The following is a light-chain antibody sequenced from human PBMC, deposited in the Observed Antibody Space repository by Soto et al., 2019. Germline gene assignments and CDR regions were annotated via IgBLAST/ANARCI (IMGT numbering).Light chain of an antibody. CDR1: SSNIGGNS. V-gene: IGLV1-51*01. Sequence: QSVLTHAPAVSAAPGQKVTISCSGSSSNIGGNSVSWYQQLPGTATKLLIYDDNKRPSGIPDRFSGSKSGTSATLGITGFQTGDEADYYCGSWDSSLSAYVFGTWTKVTVL. CDR2: DDN. J-gene: IGLJ1*01. CDR3: GSWDSSLSAYV.